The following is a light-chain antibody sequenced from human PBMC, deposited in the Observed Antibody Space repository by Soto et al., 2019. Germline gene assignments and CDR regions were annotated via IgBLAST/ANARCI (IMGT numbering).Light chain of an antibody. Sequence: QSALTQPASVSGSPGQSITISCTGTSSDIGDYNYVSWYQQHPGKAPKLMIYDVSNRPSGVSNRFSGSKSGNTASLTISGLQAEDEADYYCSSYTTSNTRQIVFGTGTKVTVL. V-gene: IGLV2-14*03. CDR3: SSYTTSNTRQIV. J-gene: IGLJ1*01. CDR1: SSDIGDYNY. CDR2: DVS.